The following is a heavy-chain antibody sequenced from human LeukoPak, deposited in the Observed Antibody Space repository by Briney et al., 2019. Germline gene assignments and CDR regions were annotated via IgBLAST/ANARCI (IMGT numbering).Heavy chain of an antibody. Sequence: GGSLRLSCVASGFTFSAYAINWVRQTPGRGLEWVSGISGSGGTTYYADSVKGRFAISRDNSKNTVYLQMNSLRAEDTAVYYCARVWTLDSSGYYEDYWGQGTLVTVSS. CDR1: GFTFSAYA. CDR3: ARVWTLDSSGYYEDY. D-gene: IGHD3-22*01. J-gene: IGHJ4*02. CDR2: ISGSGGTT. V-gene: IGHV3-23*01.